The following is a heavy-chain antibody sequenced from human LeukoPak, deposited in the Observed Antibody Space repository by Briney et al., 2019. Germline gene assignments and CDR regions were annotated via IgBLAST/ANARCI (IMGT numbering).Heavy chain of an antibody. J-gene: IGHJ4*02. CDR1: GFTFSSYW. D-gene: IGHD1-26*01. CDR2: IKQDGSEK. CDR3: ARGVEWELYYFDY. V-gene: IGHV3-7*01. Sequence: GGSLRLSCAASGFTFSSYWMSWVRQAPGEGLEWVANIKQDGSEKYYVHSVKGRFTISRDNAKGSLYLQMNSLRAEDTAVYYCARGVEWELYYFDYWGQGTLVTVSS.